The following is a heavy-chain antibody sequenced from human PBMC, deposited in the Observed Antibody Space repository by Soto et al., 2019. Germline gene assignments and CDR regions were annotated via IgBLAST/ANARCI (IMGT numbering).Heavy chain of an antibody. CDR2: IIPIFGTA. D-gene: IGHD3-10*01. Sequence: VASVKVSCKASGGTFSSYAISWVRQAPGQGLEWMGGIIPIFGTANYAQKFQGRVTITADKSMSTAYMELSSPRSEDTAVYYCARRYYYGSGSFHYWGQGTLVTVSS. V-gene: IGHV1-69*06. J-gene: IGHJ4*02. CDR1: GGTFSSYA. CDR3: ARRYYYGSGSFHY.